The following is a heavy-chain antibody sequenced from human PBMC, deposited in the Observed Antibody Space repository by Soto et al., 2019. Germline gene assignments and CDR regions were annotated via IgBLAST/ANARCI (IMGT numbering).Heavy chain of an antibody. Sequence: GWSLRLSCAASGLTFSSYWMSWVRQAPGKGLEWVANIKQDGSEKYYVDSVKGRFTISRDNAKNSLYLQMNSLRAEDTAVYYCARCRYCSSTSCPDVMDCWGHGSKVTVPS. J-gene: IGHJ6*02. D-gene: IGHD2-2*01. CDR2: IKQDGSEK. CDR1: GLTFSSYW. CDR3: ARCRYCSSTSCPDVMDC. V-gene: IGHV3-7*03.